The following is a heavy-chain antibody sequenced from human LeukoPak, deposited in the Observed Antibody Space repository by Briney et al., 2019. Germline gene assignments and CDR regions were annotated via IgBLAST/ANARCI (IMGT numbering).Heavy chain of an antibody. Sequence: GGSLRLSCAASGFTFSSYGMHLVRQAPGKGLEWVAAISSDGSNKYYADSVKGRFTISRDNSKNTLYLQMNSLRAEDTAVYYCAKDNYYDSSAYQDYWGQGTLVTVSS. CDR1: GFTFSSYG. V-gene: IGHV3-30*18. J-gene: IGHJ4*02. CDR3: AKDNYYDSSAYQDY. CDR2: ISSDGSNK. D-gene: IGHD3-22*01.